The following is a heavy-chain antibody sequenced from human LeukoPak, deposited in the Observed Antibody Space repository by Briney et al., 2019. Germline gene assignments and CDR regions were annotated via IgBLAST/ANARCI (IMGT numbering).Heavy chain of an antibody. D-gene: IGHD3-22*01. Sequence: GGSLRLSCATSGFTFSSYAMSWVRQAPGKGLEWVSAMSGTGGSTYYADSVRGRFTISRDNSKNTLYLQMNSLRAEDTAVYYCARITGNSGYYEDAFDIWGQGTMVTVSS. CDR2: MSGTGGST. J-gene: IGHJ3*02. CDR3: ARITGNSGYYEDAFDI. V-gene: IGHV3-23*01. CDR1: GFTFSSYA.